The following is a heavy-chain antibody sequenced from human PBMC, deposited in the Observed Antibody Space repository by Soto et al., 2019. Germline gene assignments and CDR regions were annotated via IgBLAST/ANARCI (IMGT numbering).Heavy chain of an antibody. CDR3: ARTLNEWLLGLE. Sequence: QVKLVQSGGEVKKPGASVKISCKASGYTFSSYGISWVRKAPGQGLEWMGGISAYKGNTNYAQKFQGRVTMTTDTSTSTAYMELRSLRSDDTAIYYCARTLNEWLLGLEWGQGTLVTVSS. CDR2: ISAYKGNT. V-gene: IGHV1-18*01. CDR1: GYTFSSYG. J-gene: IGHJ4*02. D-gene: IGHD3-3*01.